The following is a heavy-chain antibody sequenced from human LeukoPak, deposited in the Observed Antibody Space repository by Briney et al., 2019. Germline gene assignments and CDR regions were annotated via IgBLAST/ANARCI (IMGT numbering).Heavy chain of an antibody. J-gene: IGHJ6*02. CDR2: IIPIFGTA. CDR1: GGTFSSYA. Sequence: SVKVSCKASGGTFSSYAISWVRQAPGQGLEWMGGIIPIFGTANYAQKFQGRVTITADESTSTAYMELSSLRSEDTAVYYCASSSSSNQYYYYGMDVWGQGTTVTVSS. CDR3: ASSSSSNQYYYYGMDV. D-gene: IGHD6-13*01. V-gene: IGHV1-69*01.